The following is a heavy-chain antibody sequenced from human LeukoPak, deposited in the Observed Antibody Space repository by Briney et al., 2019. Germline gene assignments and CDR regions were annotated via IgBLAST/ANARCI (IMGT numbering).Heavy chain of an antibody. CDR3: ARGGGACINGLCYIDY. D-gene: IGHD2-8*01. CDR1: EFTFSSYA. V-gene: IGHV3-30*01. J-gene: IGHJ4*02. CDR2: ISYDGTYK. Sequence: GSLRLSCAASEFTFSSYARHWVRQAPGKGLEWVAVISYDGTYKYYAGSVKGRFTISRDNSKNTLYLQMNSLRAEDTAVYYCARGGGACINGLCYIDYWGQGTLVTVSS.